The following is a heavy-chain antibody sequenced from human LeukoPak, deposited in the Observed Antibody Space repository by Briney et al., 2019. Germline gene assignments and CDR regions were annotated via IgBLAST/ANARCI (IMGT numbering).Heavy chain of an antibody. V-gene: IGHV3-15*01. D-gene: IGHD3-10*01. CDR2: IKSRTDGGTT. Sequence: KAGGSLRLSCAASGFTFSNAWMSWVRQAPGKGLEWVGRIKSRTDGGTTDYAAPVKGRFTISRDDSKNTLYLQMNSLKTEETAVHYCTTDKGRKLLWFGELPSYYFDYWGQGTLVTVSS. CDR1: GFTFSNAW. J-gene: IGHJ4*02. CDR3: TTDKGRKLLWFGELPSYYFDY.